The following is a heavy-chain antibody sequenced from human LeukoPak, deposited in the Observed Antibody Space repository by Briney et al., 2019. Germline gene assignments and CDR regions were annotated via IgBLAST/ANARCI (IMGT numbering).Heavy chain of an antibody. D-gene: IGHD2-2*01. CDR2: IYYSGST. CDR1: GGSISSHY. CDR3: ARVSDIVVVPAEFDP. V-gene: IGHV4-59*11. J-gene: IGHJ5*02. Sequence: PSETLSLTCTVSGGSISSHYWSWIRQPPGKGLEWIGYIYYSGSTNYNPSLKSRVTISVDTSKNRFSLKLSSVTAADTAVYYCARVSDIVVVPAEFDPWGQGTLVTVSS.